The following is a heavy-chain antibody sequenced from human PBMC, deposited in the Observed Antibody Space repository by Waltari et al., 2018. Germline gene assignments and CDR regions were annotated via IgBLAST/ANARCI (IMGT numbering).Heavy chain of an antibody. Sequence: GSGYSFTTTWIGWVRQMPGKGLEWMGIIYPGDSDTRYSPSFQGQVTISADKSINTAYLQWSTLKASDTAMYYCVVGSSFDYWGQGTLVTVSS. V-gene: IGHV5-51*01. CDR2: IYPGDSDT. D-gene: IGHD3-10*01. CDR3: VVGSSFDY. J-gene: IGHJ4*02. CDR1: GYSFTTTW.